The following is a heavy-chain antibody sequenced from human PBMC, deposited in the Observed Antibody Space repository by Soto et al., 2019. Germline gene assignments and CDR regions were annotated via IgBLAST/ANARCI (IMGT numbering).Heavy chain of an antibody. CDR1: GYSFTSYW. Sequence: PGESLKISCKGSGYSFTSYWIGWVRQMPGKGLEWMGIIYPGDSDTRYSPSFQGQVTISADKSISTAYLQWSSLKASDTAMYYCARHSPREVAATPWFDPWGQGTLVTVSS. D-gene: IGHD2-15*01. J-gene: IGHJ5*02. CDR2: IYPGDSDT. CDR3: ARHSPREVAATPWFDP. V-gene: IGHV5-51*01.